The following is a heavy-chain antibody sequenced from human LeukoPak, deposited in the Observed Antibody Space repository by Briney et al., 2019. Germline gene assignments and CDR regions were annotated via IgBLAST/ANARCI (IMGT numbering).Heavy chain of an antibody. J-gene: IGHJ6*02. V-gene: IGHV3-23*01. D-gene: IGHD2-15*01. CDR1: GFTFSSYA. Sequence: QSGGSLRLSCAASGFTFSSYAMSWVRQAPGKGLEWVSAISGSSGSTYYADSVKGRFTISRDNSKNTLYLQMNSLRAEDTAVYYCAKDSYCSGGSCYSHNYYYGMDVWGQGTTVTVSS. CDR3: AKDSYCSGGSCYSHNYYYGMDV. CDR2: ISGSSGST.